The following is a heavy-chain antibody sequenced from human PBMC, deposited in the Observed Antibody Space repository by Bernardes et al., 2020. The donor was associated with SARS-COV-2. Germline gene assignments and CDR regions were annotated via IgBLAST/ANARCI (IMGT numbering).Heavy chain of an antibody. J-gene: IGHJ4*02. CDR1: GFSVRTKY. Sequence: GGSLRLSCAVSGFSVRTKYMTWVRQAPGKGLEWVSIIYVGGSRYHADSVKGRFTISRDNSKNSLFLQMNSLRAEDTAVYYCAKFNPRSGSYDYWGQGTLVTVSS. CDR3: AKFNPRSGSYDY. CDR2: IYVGGSR. D-gene: IGHD1-26*01. V-gene: IGHV3-53*01.